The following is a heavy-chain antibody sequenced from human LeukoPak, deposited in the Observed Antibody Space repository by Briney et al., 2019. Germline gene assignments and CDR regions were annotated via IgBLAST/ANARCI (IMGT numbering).Heavy chain of an antibody. D-gene: IGHD3-10*02. Sequence: GGSLRLSCAASGFTFSSYEMNWVRQAPGKGLEWVSYISSSGSTIYYADSVKGRFTISRDNAKNSLYLQMDSLRAEDTAVYYCAGLGITMIGGVWGKGTTVTISS. J-gene: IGHJ6*04. CDR1: GFTFSSYE. CDR3: AGLGITMIGGV. V-gene: IGHV3-48*03. CDR2: ISSSGSTI.